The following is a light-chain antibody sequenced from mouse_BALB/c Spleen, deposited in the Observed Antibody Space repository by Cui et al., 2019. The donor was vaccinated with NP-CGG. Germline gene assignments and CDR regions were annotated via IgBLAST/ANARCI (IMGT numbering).Light chain of an antibody. Sequence: QAVVTQESALTTSPGEPVTLTSRSSTGAVTTSNYDNWVQEKPDHLFTGLIGGTNNRPPGVPARFSGSLIGDKAALTITGAQTEDEAIYFCALWYSNHWVFGGGTKLTVL. J-gene: IGLJ1*01. CDR2: GTN. CDR3: ALWYSNHWV. CDR1: TGAVTTSNY. V-gene: IGLV1*01.